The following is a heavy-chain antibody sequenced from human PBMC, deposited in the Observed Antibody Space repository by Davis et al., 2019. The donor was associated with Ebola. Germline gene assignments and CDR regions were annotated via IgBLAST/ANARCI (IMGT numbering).Heavy chain of an antibody. V-gene: IGHV3-7*01. Sequence: GESLKISCAASGFTFSSYWMSWVRQAPGKGLEWVANIKQDGSEKYYVDSVKGRFTISRDNAKNSLYLQMSSLRAEDTAVYYCVKISTVTTMVDYWGQGTLVTVSS. J-gene: IGHJ4*02. CDR2: IKQDGSEK. D-gene: IGHD4-17*01. CDR1: GFTFSSYW. CDR3: VKISTVTTMVDY.